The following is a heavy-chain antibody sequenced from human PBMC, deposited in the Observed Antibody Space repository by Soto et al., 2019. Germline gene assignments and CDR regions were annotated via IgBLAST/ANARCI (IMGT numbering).Heavy chain of an antibody. V-gene: IGHV3-11*06. CDR1: GFTFSDYY. Sequence: PGGSLRLSCAASGFTFSDYYMSWIRQAPGKGLEWVSYISPSGSYTNYAVSVKGRFTISRDNAKNSVYLQMNSLRAEDTAVYYCARNHIAASGTSAYDIWGQGTMVTVSS. CDR2: ISPSGSYT. D-gene: IGHD6-13*01. J-gene: IGHJ3*02. CDR3: ARNHIAASGTSAYDI.